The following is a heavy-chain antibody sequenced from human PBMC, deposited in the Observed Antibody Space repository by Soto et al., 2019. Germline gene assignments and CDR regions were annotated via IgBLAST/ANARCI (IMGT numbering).Heavy chain of an antibody. CDR1: GFSLSNARMG. CDR3: ARYMYSSSWWFDP. V-gene: IGHV2-26*01. CDR2: IFSNDEK. D-gene: IGHD6-13*01. Sequence: QVTLKESGPVLVKPTETLTLTCTVSGFSLSNARMGVSWIRQPPGKALEWLAHIFSNDEKSYSTSLKTRLTXSXDPXKSQVVLTMTNMDPVDTATYYCARYMYSSSWWFDPWGQGTLVTVSS. J-gene: IGHJ5*02.